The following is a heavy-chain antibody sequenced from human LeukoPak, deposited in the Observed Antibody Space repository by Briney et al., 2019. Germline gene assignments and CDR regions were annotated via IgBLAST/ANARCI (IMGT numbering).Heavy chain of an antibody. V-gene: IGHV1-8*01. J-gene: IGHJ6*02. CDR2: MNPNSGNT. Sequence: GASVKVSCKASGYTFTSYDINWVRQATGQGLEWMGWMNPNSGNTGYAQKFQGRVTMTRNTSISTAYMELSSLRSEDTAVYYCARDDFWSGYYTGIGYYYYYYGMTSGAKGPRSPSP. D-gene: IGHD3-3*01. CDR1: GYTFTSYD. CDR3: ARDDFWSGYYTGIGYYYYYYGMTS.